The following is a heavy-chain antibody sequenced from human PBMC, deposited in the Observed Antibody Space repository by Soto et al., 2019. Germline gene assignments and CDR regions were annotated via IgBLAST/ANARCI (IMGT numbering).Heavy chain of an antibody. J-gene: IGHJ4*02. V-gene: IGHV4-4*02. CDR3: AREIVTDDYNVFDL. Sequence: QVHLQESGPGLVKPSGTLSLTCAVSGASISNTYWWSWVRQAPGKGLQWIGQISHSGSTNYSPSFKSRVTTALDKSKHQFSLRLTSLTAADTAMYYCAREIVTDDYNVFDLWGQGTLVTVSS. CDR2: ISHSGST. D-gene: IGHD4-4*01. CDR1: GASISNTYW.